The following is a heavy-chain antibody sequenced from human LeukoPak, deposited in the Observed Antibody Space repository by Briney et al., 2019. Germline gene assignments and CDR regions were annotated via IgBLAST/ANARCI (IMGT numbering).Heavy chain of an antibody. Sequence: SVKVSCKASGGTFNNYAINWVRQAPGQGLEWMGGIIPIFGSSNYAQKFQGRVTITADESTTTAYMELSSLRSEDTAVYYCARDWEATRPEDYWGQGTLVTVSS. CDR1: GGTFNNYA. V-gene: IGHV1-69*13. CDR3: ARDWEATRPEDY. CDR2: IIPIFGSS. J-gene: IGHJ4*02. D-gene: IGHD5-24*01.